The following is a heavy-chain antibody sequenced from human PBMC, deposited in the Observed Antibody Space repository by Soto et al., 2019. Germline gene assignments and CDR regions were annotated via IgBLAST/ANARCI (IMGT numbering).Heavy chain of an antibody. Sequence: EVQLVESGGGLVKPGGSLRLSCAASGFTFSSYSMNWVRQAPGKGLEWVSSISSSSSYIYYADSVKGRFTISRDNAKNSLYLQMNSLRAEDTAVYYCAKEAGELSTRSFDYWGQGTLVTASS. CDR1: GFTFSSYS. CDR2: ISSSSSYI. D-gene: IGHD3-16*02. V-gene: IGHV3-21*01. CDR3: AKEAGELSTRSFDY. J-gene: IGHJ4*02.